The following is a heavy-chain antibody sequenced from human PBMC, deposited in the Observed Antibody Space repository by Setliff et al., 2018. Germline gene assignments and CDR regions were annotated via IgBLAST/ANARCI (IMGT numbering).Heavy chain of an antibody. V-gene: IGHV4-34*01. D-gene: IGHD3-10*01. CDR3: ARTINFLGSGTWGYMDV. CDR1: GGTLTDYF. CDR2: IDHGGGS. J-gene: IGHJ6*03. Sequence: LSLTCTVSGGTLTDYFWSWVRQPPGKRLEWIGDIDHGGGSSYNPSLQSRVTLSLDTSENEFSLRLTSVTAADTAVYFCARTINFLGSGTWGYMDVWGKGTTVTVS.